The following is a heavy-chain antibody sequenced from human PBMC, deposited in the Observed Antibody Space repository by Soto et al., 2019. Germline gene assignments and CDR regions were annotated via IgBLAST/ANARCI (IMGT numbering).Heavy chain of an antibody. CDR3: AKKGGAPRYDFWSEYWYLDL. D-gene: IGHD3-3*01. CDR2: IYYSGST. J-gene: IGHJ2*01. V-gene: IGHV4-59*01. CDR1: GGSISSYY. Sequence: SETLSLTCTVSGGSISSYYWSWIRQPPGKGLEWIGYIYYSGSTNYNPSLKSRVTISVDTSKNQFSLKLSSVTAADTAVYYCAKKGGAPRYDFWSEYWYLDLWGRGTLVTVSS.